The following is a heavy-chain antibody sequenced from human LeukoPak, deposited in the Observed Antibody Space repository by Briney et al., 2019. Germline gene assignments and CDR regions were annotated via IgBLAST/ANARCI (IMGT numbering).Heavy chain of an antibody. CDR3: ARVDRLYDRTYPAGYDI. Sequence: GASVKVSCKASGYKYSDYYIHWVRLAPGQGLEWMGWINPHSGGTRYAPRFQGRVTMSGDTSINTAYMELRSLRSDDTVVFYCARVDRLYDRTYPAGYDIWGQGTRVTVSS. J-gene: IGHJ3*02. V-gene: IGHV1-2*02. D-gene: IGHD3-22*01. CDR1: GYKYSDYY. CDR2: INPHSGGT.